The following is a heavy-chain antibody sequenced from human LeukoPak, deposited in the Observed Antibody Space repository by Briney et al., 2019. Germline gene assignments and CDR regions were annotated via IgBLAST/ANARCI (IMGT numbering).Heavy chain of an antibody. CDR2: IYTSGST. V-gene: IGHV4-61*02. CDR3: SGAVGY. J-gene: IGHJ4*02. CDR1: GGSISSGSYY. Sequence: SETLSLTCTVSGGSISSGSYYWSWIRQPAGKGLEWIGRIYTSGSTNYNPSLKSRVTIPVDTSKNQFSLKLSSVTAADTAVYYCSGAVGYWGQGTLVTVSS.